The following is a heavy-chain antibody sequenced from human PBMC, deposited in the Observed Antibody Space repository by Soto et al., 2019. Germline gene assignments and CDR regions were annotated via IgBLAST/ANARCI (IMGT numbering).Heavy chain of an antibody. CDR2: ITPMFGAP. Sequence: QVQLVQSGAEVKKPGSSVKVSCTASGGPFSSYAINWVRQAPGQGLEWMGVITPMFGAPHYAQNFKGRITITADKSTNPAYTELRSLTSGDSAVYFCARVFTGSWFDPWGQRTLVTVSS. V-gene: IGHV1-69*06. J-gene: IGHJ5*02. CDR3: ARVFTGSWFDP. CDR1: GGPFSSYA. D-gene: IGHD2-15*01.